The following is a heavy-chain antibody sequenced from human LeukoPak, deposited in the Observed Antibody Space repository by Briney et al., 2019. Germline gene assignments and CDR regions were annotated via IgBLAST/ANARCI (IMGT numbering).Heavy chain of an antibody. Sequence: ASVKVSCKASGYTFTSYGISWVRQATGQGLEWMGWMNPNSGNTGYAQKFQGRVTMTRNTSISTAYMELSSLRSEDTAVYYCARSTAYYYYYYMDVWGKGTTVTISS. J-gene: IGHJ6*03. V-gene: IGHV1-8*02. CDR3: ARSTAYYYYYYMDV. CDR1: GYTFTSYG. D-gene: IGHD2-8*02. CDR2: MNPNSGNT.